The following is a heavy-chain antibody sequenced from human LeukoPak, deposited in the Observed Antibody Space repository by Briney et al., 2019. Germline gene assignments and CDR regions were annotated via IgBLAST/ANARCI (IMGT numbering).Heavy chain of an antibody. CDR2: IKQDGSEK. D-gene: IGHD2-2*02. CDR1: GFTFSSYW. CDR3: ARSWYCSSTSCYTTGDAFDI. V-gene: IGHV3-7*01. J-gene: IGHJ3*02. Sequence: GGSLRLSCAASGFTFSSYWMSWVRQAPGKGLEWVANIKQDGSEKHYVDSVKGRFTISRDNAKNSLYLQMNSLRAEDTAVYYCARSWYCSSTSCYTTGDAFDIWGQGTMVTVSS.